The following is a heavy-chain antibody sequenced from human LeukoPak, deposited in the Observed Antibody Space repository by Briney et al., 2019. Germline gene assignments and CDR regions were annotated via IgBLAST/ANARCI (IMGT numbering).Heavy chain of an antibody. CDR1: GFTFSSYS. V-gene: IGHV3-23*01. Sequence: GGSLILSCAASGFTFSSYSMSWVRQAPGKGLEWVSLISDSGDTTNYADSVKGRFTISRDNSKNTLYLQMNSLRVEDTAVYYCAKQYDFWSGPDYWGQGTLVTVSS. CDR2: ISDSGDTT. J-gene: IGHJ4*02. D-gene: IGHD3-3*01. CDR3: AKQYDFWSGPDY.